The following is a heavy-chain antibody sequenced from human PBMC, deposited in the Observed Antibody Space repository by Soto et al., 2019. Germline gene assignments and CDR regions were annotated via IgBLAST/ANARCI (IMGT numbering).Heavy chain of an antibody. CDR1: GFSFNDYG. V-gene: IGHV3-13*05. Sequence: RLLCTAWGFSFNDYGMHCVRQATGKGLEWVSTIGAARDPYYTGSVKHRFTISRENARNSMFLQMNSVTVGDTAVYYCARAYTGQLPRRADYYYALDVWGQGIMVTVSS. J-gene: IGHJ6*02. D-gene: IGHD2-2*01. CDR2: IGAARDP. CDR3: ARAYTGQLPRRADYYYALDV.